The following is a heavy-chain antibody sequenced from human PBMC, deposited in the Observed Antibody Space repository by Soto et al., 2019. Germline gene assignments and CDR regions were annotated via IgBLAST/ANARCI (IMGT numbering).Heavy chain of an antibody. CDR1: GLSLNDYT. V-gene: IGHV1-69*02. CDR2: IVPILGVT. D-gene: IGHD4-17*01. CDR3: ASDIGDTDYAEHFKN. Sequence: SVKVSCKDSGLSLNDYTFGWVRQAPGQGLEWIGRIVPILGVTKIAQRFQGRLTITADTSTTTLYMDLSSLTSDDTAVYYCASDIGDTDYAEHFKNWGQGSQVTVS. J-gene: IGHJ1*01.